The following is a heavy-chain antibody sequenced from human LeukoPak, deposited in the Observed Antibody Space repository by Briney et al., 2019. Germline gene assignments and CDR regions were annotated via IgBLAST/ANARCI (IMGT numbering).Heavy chain of an antibody. J-gene: IGHJ4*02. Sequence: PGRSLRLSCAASGFTFDDYAMHWVRQAPGEGLEWVSGISWNGGTIGYADSVKGRFTVSRDNAKNSLYLQMNSLRTEDTALYYCAKDIDDYGGFSYWGQGTLVTVSS. CDR3: AKDIDDYGGFSY. V-gene: IGHV3-9*01. D-gene: IGHD4-23*01. CDR2: ISWNGGTI. CDR1: GFTFDDYA.